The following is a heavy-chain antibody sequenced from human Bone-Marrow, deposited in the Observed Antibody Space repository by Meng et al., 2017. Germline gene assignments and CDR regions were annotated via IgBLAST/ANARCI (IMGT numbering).Heavy chain of an antibody. CDR3: ARDVTMVRGELTDAFDI. CDR1: GGSISSGSYY. J-gene: IGHJ3*02. D-gene: IGHD3-10*01. Sequence: SETLSLTCTVSGGSISSGSYYWSWIRQPAGKGLEWIGRIYTSGSTNYNPSLKSRVTISVDTSQNQFSLKLSSVTAADTAVYYCARDVTMVRGELTDAFDIWGQGTMVTVSS. CDR2: IYTSGST. V-gene: IGHV4-61*02.